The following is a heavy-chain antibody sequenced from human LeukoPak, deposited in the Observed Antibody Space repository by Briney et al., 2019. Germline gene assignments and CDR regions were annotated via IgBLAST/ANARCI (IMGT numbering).Heavy chain of an antibody. Sequence: ASVKVSCKASGGTFSSYAISWVRQAPGQGLEWMGRIIPILGIANYAQKFRGRVTITADKSTSTAYMELSSLRSEDTAVYYCARDLYYYDSSGYYYPFDYWGQGTLVTVSS. V-gene: IGHV1-69*04. CDR1: GGTFSSYA. D-gene: IGHD3-22*01. CDR2: IIPILGIA. J-gene: IGHJ4*02. CDR3: ARDLYYYDSSGYYYPFDY.